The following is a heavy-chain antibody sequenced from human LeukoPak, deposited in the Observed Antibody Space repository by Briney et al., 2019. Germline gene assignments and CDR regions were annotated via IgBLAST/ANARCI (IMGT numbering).Heavy chain of an antibody. CDR1: GGSFSGYY. CDR3: ARVRMVAATYDYYYGMDV. J-gene: IGHJ6*02. CDR2: INHSGST. D-gene: IGHD2-15*01. Sequence: PSETLSLTCAVYGGSFSGYYWSWIRQPPGKGLEWIGEINHSGSTNYNPSLKSRVTISVDTSKNQFSLKLSSVTAADTAVYYCARVRMVAATYDYYYGMDVWGQGTTVTVSS. V-gene: IGHV4-34*01.